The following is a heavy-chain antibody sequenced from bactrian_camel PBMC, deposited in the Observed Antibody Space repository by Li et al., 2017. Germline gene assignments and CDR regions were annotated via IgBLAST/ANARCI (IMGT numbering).Heavy chain of an antibody. CDR3: GIRQYCAPASWGRAREYDY. Sequence: DVQLVESGGGLVQPGGSLRLSCAASGFTFADYAMGWIRQAPGKGLEWFSVISWSGDMTNYADSVRGQFTISRDNAKNTVYLQMNSLKPEDGAMYYCGIRQYCAPASWGRAREYDYWGQGTQVTVS. J-gene: IGHJ4*01. D-gene: IGHD5*01. CDR2: ISWSGDMT. CDR1: GFTFADYA. V-gene: IGHV3-1*01.